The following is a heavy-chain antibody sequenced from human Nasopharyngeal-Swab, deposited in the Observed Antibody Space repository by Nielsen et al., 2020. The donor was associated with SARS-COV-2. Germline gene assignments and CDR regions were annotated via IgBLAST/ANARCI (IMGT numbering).Heavy chain of an antibody. CDR2: INHSGCT. J-gene: IGHJ4*02. Sequence: SETLSLTCAVYGGSFSGYYWSWIRQPPGKGLEWIGEINHSGCTNYNPSLKSRVTISVDTSKNQFSLKLSSVTAADTAVYYCARGGIAARPDYFDYWGQGTLVTVSS. D-gene: IGHD6-6*01. V-gene: IGHV4-34*01. CDR1: GGSFSGYY. CDR3: ARGGIAARPDYFDY.